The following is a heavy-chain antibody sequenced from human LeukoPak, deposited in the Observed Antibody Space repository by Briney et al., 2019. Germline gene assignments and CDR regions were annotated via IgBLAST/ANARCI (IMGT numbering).Heavy chain of an antibody. CDR3: AKDPIGDYYYYMDV. J-gene: IGHJ6*03. CDR2: IYSGGST. CDR1: GFTVSSNY. D-gene: IGHD4-17*01. Sequence: GGSLRLSCAASGFTVSSNYMSWVRQAPGKGLEWVSVIYSGGSTYYADSVKGRFTISRDNSKNTLYLQMNSLRAEDTAVYYCAKDPIGDYYYYMDVWGKGTTVTVSS. V-gene: IGHV3-53*01.